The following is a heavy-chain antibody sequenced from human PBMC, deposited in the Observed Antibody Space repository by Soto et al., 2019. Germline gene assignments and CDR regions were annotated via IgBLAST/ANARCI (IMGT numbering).Heavy chain of an antibody. CDR1: GFTFSGSA. D-gene: IGHD4-17*01. Sequence: EVQLVESGGGLVQPGGSLKLSCAASGFTFSGSAMHWVRQASGKGLELVGRIRSKANSYATAYVASVKGRCTISRDDSKTTAYLQMNSLKTEDTAVYYCTRHERGETTEGVDYWGQGTLVTVSS. J-gene: IGHJ4*02. CDR3: TRHERGETTEGVDY. V-gene: IGHV3-73*01. CDR2: IRSKANSYAT.